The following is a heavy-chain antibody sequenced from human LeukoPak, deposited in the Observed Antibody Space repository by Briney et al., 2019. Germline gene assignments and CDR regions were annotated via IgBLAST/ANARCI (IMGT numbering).Heavy chain of an antibody. CDR1: GFTFDDYA. V-gene: IGHV3-9*01. Sequence: GGSLRLSCAASGFTFDDYAMFWVRQAPGKGLGWVSGISWDSRNIGYAASVKGRFTTSRDNGKNSLYLQMNSLRPDDTALYYCARGNRDTSGFYFYYGMDVWGPGSTVTVSS. CDR3: ARGNRDTSGFYFYYGMDV. D-gene: IGHD6-19*01. CDR2: ISWDSRNI. J-gene: IGHJ6*02.